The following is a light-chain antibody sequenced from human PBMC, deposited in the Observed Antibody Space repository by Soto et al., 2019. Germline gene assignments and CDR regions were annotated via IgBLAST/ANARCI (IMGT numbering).Light chain of an antibody. J-gene: IGLJ2*01. CDR1: SSNIGNNY. V-gene: IGLV1-51*01. CDR2: DND. CDR3: ATWDSSLSAVV. Sequence: QSALTQPPSVSAAPGQKVTISCSGSSSNIGNNYVSWYRQLPGTAPKLLIYDNDKRPSGIPDRFSGSKSATSVTLGITGLQTGDEADYYCATWDSSLSAVVFGGGTKLTVL.